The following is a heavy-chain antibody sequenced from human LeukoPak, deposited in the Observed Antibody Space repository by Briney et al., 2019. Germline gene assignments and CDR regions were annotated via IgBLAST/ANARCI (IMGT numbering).Heavy chain of an antibody. V-gene: IGHV1-2*02. CDR3: ARDPYSYGDNWFDP. CDR2: INPNSGGT. D-gene: IGHD5-18*01. CDR1: GYTFTAYY. Sequence: ASVKVSCKASGYTFTAYYIHWVRQAPGQGLEWMGCINPNSGGTNYAQKFQGRVTMTRDTSISTAYMELSRLRSDDTAVYYFARDPYSYGDNWFDPWGQGTLVTVSS. J-gene: IGHJ5*02.